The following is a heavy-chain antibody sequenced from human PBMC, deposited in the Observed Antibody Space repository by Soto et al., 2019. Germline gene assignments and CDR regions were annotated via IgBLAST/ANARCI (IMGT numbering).Heavy chain of an antibody. CDR3: ACDNLYIGQFSCHVYCFGIRGEPLLVSLYS. J-gene: IGHJ5*01. Sequence: SRVLKTPGKGLEWVSTISGSGGSTYYADSVKGRFTISRDNSKNTLYLLMNSLRAEDTAVYYCACDNLYIGQFSCHVYCFGIRGEPLLVSLYS. V-gene: IGHV3-23*01. D-gene: IGHD3-10*01. CDR2: ISGSGGST.